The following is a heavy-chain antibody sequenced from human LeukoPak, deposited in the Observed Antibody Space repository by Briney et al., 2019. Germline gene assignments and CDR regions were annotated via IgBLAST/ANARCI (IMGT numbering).Heavy chain of an antibody. J-gene: IGHJ5*02. CDR1: GFTFSDYY. V-gene: IGHV3-11*01. Sequence: GGSLRLSCAASGFTFSDYYMSWIRQAPGKGLEWVSYISSSGSTIYYADSVKGRFTISRDNAKNSLYLQMNSLVAEDTAVYYCARDPGIRYFDWYPLNWFDPWGQGTLVTVSS. CDR3: ARDPGIRYFDWYPLNWFDP. D-gene: IGHD3-9*01. CDR2: ISSSGSTI.